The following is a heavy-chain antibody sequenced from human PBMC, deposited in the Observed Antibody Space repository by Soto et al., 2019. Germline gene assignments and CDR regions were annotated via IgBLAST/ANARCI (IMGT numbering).Heavy chain of an antibody. CDR1: GYTFTSYD. CDR2: MNPNSGNT. Sequence: GASVKVSCKASGYTFTSYDINWVRQATGQGLEWMGWMNPNSGNTGYAQKFQGRVTMTRNTSISTAYMELSSLRSEDTAVYYCARGIGIAVAGTIDYYYMDVWGKGTTVTVSS. CDR3: ARGIGIAVAGTIDYYYMDV. D-gene: IGHD6-19*01. J-gene: IGHJ6*03. V-gene: IGHV1-8*01.